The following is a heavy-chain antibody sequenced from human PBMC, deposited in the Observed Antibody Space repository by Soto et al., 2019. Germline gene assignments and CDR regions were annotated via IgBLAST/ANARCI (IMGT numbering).Heavy chain of an antibody. J-gene: IGHJ6*03. CDR3: ARLGEGMCGCGDYYFFMGV. V-gene: IGHV3-7*01. Sequence: GGSLRLSCAASGFTFSSYWMSWVRQAPGKGLEWVANIKQDGSEKYYVDSVKGRFTISRDNAKNLLYLQMNSLRAEDTSLYYCARLGEGMCGCGDYYFFMGVWGKGTTVT. CDR1: GFTFSSYW. D-gene: IGHD3-10*01. CDR2: IKQDGSEK.